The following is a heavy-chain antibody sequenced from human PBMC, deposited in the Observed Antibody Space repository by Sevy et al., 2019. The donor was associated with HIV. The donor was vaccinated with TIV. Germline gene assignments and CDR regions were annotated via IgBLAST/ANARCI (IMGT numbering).Heavy chain of an antibody. Sequence: ASVKVSCKASGYTFTSYGISWVRQAPGQGLEWMGWISAYNGNTNYTQKLQGRVTMTTDTSTSTAYMELRSLRSDDTAVYYCAREGPRFLEWLSIPAGRYYGMDVWGQGTTVTVSS. CDR2: ISAYNGNT. V-gene: IGHV1-18*01. CDR3: AREGPRFLEWLSIPAGRYYGMDV. J-gene: IGHJ6*02. D-gene: IGHD3-3*01. CDR1: GYTFTSYG.